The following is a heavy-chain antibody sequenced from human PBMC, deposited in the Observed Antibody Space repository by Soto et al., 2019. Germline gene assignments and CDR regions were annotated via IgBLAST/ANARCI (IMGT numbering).Heavy chain of an antibody. J-gene: IGHJ4*02. CDR1: GGSITSSGYY. CDR2: TSNSGST. D-gene: IGHD2-2*01. Sequence: QVQLQKSGPGLVKPSQTLSLTCTVSGGSITSSGYYWSWIRQHPGEGLEWIGFTSNSGSTSYNPSLNSRVTISVDTSSNQFSLNLKSVTAADTAVYYCARGGGSTKVDYWGQGTLVTVSP. CDR3: ARGGGSTKVDY. V-gene: IGHV4-31*03.